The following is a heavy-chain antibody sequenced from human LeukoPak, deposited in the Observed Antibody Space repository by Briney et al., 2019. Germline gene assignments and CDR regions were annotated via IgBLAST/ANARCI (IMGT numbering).Heavy chain of an antibody. V-gene: IGHV3-64*01. J-gene: IGHJ2*01. Sequence: GGSLRLSCAASGFTFSSYAMHWVRQAPGKGLEYVSAISSNGGSTYYANSVKGRFTISRDNSKNTLYLQMNSLRAEDTAVYYCARVSINSSGYYLGLGYFDLWGRGTLVTVSS. D-gene: IGHD3-22*01. CDR2: ISSNGGST. CDR1: GFTFSSYA. CDR3: ARVSINSSGYYLGLGYFDL.